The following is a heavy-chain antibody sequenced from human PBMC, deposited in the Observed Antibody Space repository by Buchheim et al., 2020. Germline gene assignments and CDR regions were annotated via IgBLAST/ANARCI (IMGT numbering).Heavy chain of an antibody. V-gene: IGHV4-39*01. Sequence: LLQESGPGLVTPSETLSLTCIVSGGSISSNFYSWGWIRQPPGKGLEWIGTMYNSGKTYHNPSLKSRVTISADTSKNQFSLKLSSVTAADTAVYYCATSFWTDCYFDSWGQGTL. J-gene: IGHJ4*02. CDR1: GGSISSNFYS. CDR2: MYNSGKT. D-gene: IGHD3/OR15-3a*01. CDR3: ATSFWTDCYFDS.